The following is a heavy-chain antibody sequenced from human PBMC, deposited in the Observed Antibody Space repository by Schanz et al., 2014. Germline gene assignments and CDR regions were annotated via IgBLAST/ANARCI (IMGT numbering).Heavy chain of an antibody. CDR2: IIPVLNIA. J-gene: IGHJ4*02. CDR1: GGTFSSYT. V-gene: IGHV1-69*02. CDR3: ARGNRLQYYDDIWGSYRDPSELDY. Sequence: QLQLVQSGAEVKKPGSSVKVSCKLSGGTFSSYTISWMRQAPGQGLEWMGKIIPVLNIATYAQRFQGRVSITADTSATTAYMELSSLRSEDTAFYYCARGNRLQYYDDIWGSYRDPSELDYWGQGTLVTVSS. D-gene: IGHD3-16*02.